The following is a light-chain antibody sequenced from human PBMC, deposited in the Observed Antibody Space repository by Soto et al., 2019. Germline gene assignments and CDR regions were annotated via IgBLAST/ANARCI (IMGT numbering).Light chain of an antibody. V-gene: IGLV2-14*01. Sequence: QSVLTQPASVSGSAGQSITISCTGTSSDVGGYDYVGWYQQHPGKAPKLMIYNVYNRPSGVSFRFSGSKSGNTASLTISGLQTEDEADYYCTSYTNRYTYVFGTGTKVTV. CDR3: TSYTNRYTYV. CDR2: NVY. J-gene: IGLJ1*01. CDR1: SSDVGGYDY.